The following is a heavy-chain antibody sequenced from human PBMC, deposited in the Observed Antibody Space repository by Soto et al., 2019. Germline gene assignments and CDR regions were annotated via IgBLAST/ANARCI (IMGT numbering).Heavy chain of an antibody. V-gene: IGHV3-33*01. D-gene: IGHD1-26*01. CDR2: IWYDGSNK. Sequence: LRLSCPASGFIFRSDGMHWVRQAPCKGLEWVAVIWYDGSNKNYADPVNGRFTISRDNAKATLFMQMNSLRAEDTAVYYCASSGGWGQGTLVTVSS. J-gene: IGHJ4*02. CDR1: GFIFRSDG. CDR3: ASSGG.